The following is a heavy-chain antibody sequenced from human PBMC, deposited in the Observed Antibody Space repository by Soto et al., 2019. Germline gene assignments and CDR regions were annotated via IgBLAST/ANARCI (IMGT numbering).Heavy chain of an antibody. D-gene: IGHD2-2*01. Sequence: SVKVSCKASGGTFSRDSITWVRQAPGHGLEWIGRIIPIFGIASYAQKFQGRVTITADESTSTAYMELSSLRSDDTAVYYCAREDRDRETGLVPAAIDGMDVWGQ. CDR2: IIPIFGIA. V-gene: IGHV1-69*13. CDR3: AREDRDRETGLVPAAIDGMDV. J-gene: IGHJ6*02. CDR1: GGTFSRDS.